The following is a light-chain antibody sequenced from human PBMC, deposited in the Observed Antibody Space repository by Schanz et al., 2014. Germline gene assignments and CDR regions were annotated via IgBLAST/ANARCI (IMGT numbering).Light chain of an antibody. V-gene: IGKV3D-20*02. J-gene: IGKJ2*01. CDR3: QHRSNWPLMYT. CDR1: QSVSSSY. CDR2: DAS. Sequence: EIVLTQSPGTLSLSPGERATLSCGASQSVSSSYLAWYQQKPGLAPRLLIYDASSRATGIPDRFSGSGSGTDFTLTISRLEPEDFAVYYCQHRSNWPLMYTFGQGTKLEIK.